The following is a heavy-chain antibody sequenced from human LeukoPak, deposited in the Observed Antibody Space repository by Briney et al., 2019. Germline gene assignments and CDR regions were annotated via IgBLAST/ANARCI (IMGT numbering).Heavy chain of an antibody. CDR1: GYTFTSYG. V-gene: IGHV1-18*01. J-gene: IGHJ6*03. Sequence: ASVKVSCKASGYTFTSYGISWVRQAPGQGLEWMGWISAYNGNTNYAQKLQGRVTMTTDTSTSTAYMELRSLRSDDTAVYYCARAEQLWFGPYYYMDVWGKGTTVTVSS. D-gene: IGHD5-18*01. CDR3: ARAEQLWFGPYYYMDV. CDR2: ISAYNGNT.